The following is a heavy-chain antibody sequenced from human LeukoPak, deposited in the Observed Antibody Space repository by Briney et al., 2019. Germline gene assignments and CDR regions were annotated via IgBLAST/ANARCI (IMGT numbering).Heavy chain of an antibody. CDR2: INPFGGST. CDR1: GYTFTSYC. Sequence: SVKVSCKASGYTFTSYCMHWVRQAPGQGLDWMGIINPFGGSTSYAQKFQGRVTMTRDTSTSTVYMELSSLRSEDTALYYCARGYCSGGTSYPIDYWGQGTLVTISS. J-gene: IGHJ4*02. CDR3: ARGYCSGGTSYPIDY. V-gene: IGHV1-46*01. D-gene: IGHD2-15*01.